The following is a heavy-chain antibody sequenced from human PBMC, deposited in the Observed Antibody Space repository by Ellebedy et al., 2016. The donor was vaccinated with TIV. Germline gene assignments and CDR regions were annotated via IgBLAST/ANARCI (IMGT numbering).Heavy chain of an antibody. J-gene: IGHJ3*02. CDR3: ARPVGATNDAFDI. Sequence: GESLKISCKGSGYSFTSYWIAWVRQMPGKGLECMGIIYPGDSDTRYSPSFQGQVTISADKSISTAYLQWSSLKASDTAMYYCARPVGATNDAFDIWGQGTMVTVSS. V-gene: IGHV5-51*01. CDR2: IYPGDSDT. D-gene: IGHD1-26*01. CDR1: GYSFTSYW.